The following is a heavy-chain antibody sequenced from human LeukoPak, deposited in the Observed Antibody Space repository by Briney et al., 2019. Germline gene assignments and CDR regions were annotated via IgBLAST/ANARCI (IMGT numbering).Heavy chain of an antibody. CDR1: GFTFSSYA. Sequence: GGSLRLSCATSGFTFSSYAMSWVRQAPGKGLEWVSGISGSGGSTYYADSVKGRFTISRDNSKNTLYLQMNSLRAEDTAVYYCAKAGDPAYYFDYWGQRTLVTVSS. CDR2: ISGSGGST. CDR3: AKAGDPAYYFDY. J-gene: IGHJ4*02. V-gene: IGHV3-23*01. D-gene: IGHD3-10*01.